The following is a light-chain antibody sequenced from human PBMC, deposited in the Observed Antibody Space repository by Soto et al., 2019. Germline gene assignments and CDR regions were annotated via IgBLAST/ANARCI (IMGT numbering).Light chain of an antibody. CDR2: GAS. CDR1: QSLSKS. Sequence: TQSPATLSFSPGERATLSCRASQSLSKSLVWYQQKPGPAPRLLIHGASTRAPGFPARFSGSGSGTDFTLTISSLQSEDFAVYDCQKYDNWPWTCGQGTKGDIK. CDR3: QKYDNWPWT. V-gene: IGKV3-15*01. J-gene: IGKJ1*01.